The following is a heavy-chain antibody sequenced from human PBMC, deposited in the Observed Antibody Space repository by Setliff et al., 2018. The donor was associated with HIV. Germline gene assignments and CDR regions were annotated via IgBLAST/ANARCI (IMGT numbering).Heavy chain of an antibody. V-gene: IGHV3-7*03. CDR2: IKRDGSEK. Sequence: LRLSCVASGFTFSGDWMNWVRQAPGKGLEWVANIKRDGSEKRYADSVKGRFTIFRDNAINSLYLQMNSLRPEDTAVYYCGREIWYTVFDWGQGTMVTVSS. D-gene: IGHD1-20*01. CDR1: GFTFSGDW. J-gene: IGHJ3*01. CDR3: GREIWYTVFD.